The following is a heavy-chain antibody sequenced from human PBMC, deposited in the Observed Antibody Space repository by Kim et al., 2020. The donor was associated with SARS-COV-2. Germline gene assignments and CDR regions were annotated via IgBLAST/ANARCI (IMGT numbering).Heavy chain of an antibody. CDR1: GFTFDIYW. Sequence: GGSLRLSCAASGFTFDIYWMTWVRQAPGTGLERVANINQDGSEIYYVDSVKGRFTISRNNAKNSLYLQMNSLRAEDTAVYFCTRGVRGTSDWYLYSAMDVWGRGTTVTVSS. J-gene: IGHJ6*02. V-gene: IGHV3-7*01. D-gene: IGHD2-21*02. CDR3: TRGVRGTSDWYLYSAMDV. CDR2: INQDGSEI.